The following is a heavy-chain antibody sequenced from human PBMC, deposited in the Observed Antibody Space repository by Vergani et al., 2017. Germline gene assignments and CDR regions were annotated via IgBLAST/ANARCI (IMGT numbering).Heavy chain of an antibody. D-gene: IGHD6-6*01. V-gene: IGHV4-59*08. CDR3: ARRFVSYFSSSRAPDAFDI. CDR1: GGFISSYY. J-gene: IGHJ3*02. CDR2: IYYSGST. Sequence: QVQLQESGPGLVKPSETLSLTCTVSGGFISSYYWSWIRQPPGKGLEWIGYIYYSGSTNYNPSLKSRVTISVDTSKNQFSLKLSSVTAADTAVYYCARRFVSYFSSSRAPDAFDIWGQGTMVTVSS.